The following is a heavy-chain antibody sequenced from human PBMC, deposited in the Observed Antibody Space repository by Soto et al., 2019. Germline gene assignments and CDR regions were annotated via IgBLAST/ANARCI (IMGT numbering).Heavy chain of an antibody. CDR3: ARDKKGYSYGPYYFDY. CDR1: GYTFTGYY. D-gene: IGHD5-18*01. CDR2: INPNSGDT. Sequence: QVQLVQSGAEVKKPGASVKVSCKASGYTFTGYYMHWVRQAPGQGLEWMGWINPNSGDTNYAQKFQGRVTMTRDTSISTAYMELSRLRSDDTAVYYCARDKKGYSYGPYYFDYWGQGTLVTVSS. V-gene: IGHV1-2*02. J-gene: IGHJ4*02.